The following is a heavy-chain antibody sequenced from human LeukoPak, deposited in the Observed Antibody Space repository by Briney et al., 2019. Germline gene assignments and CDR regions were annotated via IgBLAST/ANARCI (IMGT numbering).Heavy chain of an antibody. V-gene: IGHV1-69*13. Sequence: ASVKVSCKASGGTFSSYAISWVRQAPGQGLEWMGGIIPTFGTANYAQKFQGRVTITADESTSTAYMELSSLRSEDTAVYYCARTYYYDSSGYYLPKGWFDPWGQGTLVTVSS. CDR2: IIPTFGTA. J-gene: IGHJ5*02. D-gene: IGHD3-22*01. CDR3: ARTYYYDSSGYYLPKGWFDP. CDR1: GGTFSSYA.